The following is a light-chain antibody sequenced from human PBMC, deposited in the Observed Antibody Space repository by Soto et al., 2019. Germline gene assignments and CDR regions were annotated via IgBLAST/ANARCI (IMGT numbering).Light chain of an antibody. CDR2: LNSDGSH. CDR3: QTWGTGILI. Sequence: QLVLTQSPSASASLGASVKLTCTLSSGHTNYAIAWHQQPPERGPRYLMILNSDGSHSKGDGIPDRFSGSSSGADHYLTISSLQFEDEGDYYCQTWGTGILIFGGGTKLTVL. J-gene: IGLJ2*01. V-gene: IGLV4-69*01. CDR1: SGHTNYA.